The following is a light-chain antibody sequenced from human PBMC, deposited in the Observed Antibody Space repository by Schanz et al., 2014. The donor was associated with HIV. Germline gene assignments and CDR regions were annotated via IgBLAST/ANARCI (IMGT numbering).Light chain of an antibody. CDR3: QQRSNWPPIT. Sequence: EILMTQSPATLSVSPGERATLSCRASQSLSSNLAWYQQKPAQAPRLLIYGVSIRATGIPARFSGSGSGTEFTLTISSLQSEDFAVYYCQQRSNWPPITFGQGTRLEIK. CDR1: QSLSSN. V-gene: IGKV3-15*01. CDR2: GVS. J-gene: IGKJ5*01.